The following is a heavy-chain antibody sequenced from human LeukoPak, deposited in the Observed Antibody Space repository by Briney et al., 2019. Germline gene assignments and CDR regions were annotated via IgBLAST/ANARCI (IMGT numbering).Heavy chain of an antibody. J-gene: IGHJ4*02. CDR3: ARGPHYYDSSGYLYFDY. CDR2: IYSGGST. D-gene: IGHD3-22*01. V-gene: IGHV3-53*01. CDR1: GFTVSSNY. Sequence: PGGSLRLSCAASGFTVSSNYMSWVRQAPGKGLEWVSVIYSGGSTYYADSVKGRFTISRDNSKNTLYLQMNSLRAEDTAVYYCARGPHYYDSSGYLYFDYWGQGTLVTVPS.